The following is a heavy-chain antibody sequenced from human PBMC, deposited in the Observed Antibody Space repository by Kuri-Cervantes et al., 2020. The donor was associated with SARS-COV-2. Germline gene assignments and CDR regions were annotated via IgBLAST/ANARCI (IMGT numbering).Heavy chain of an antibody. D-gene: IGHD3-22*01. CDR2: IYYSGST. CDR3: ARSRAMTVAQADAFDI. J-gene: IGHJ3*02. CDR1: GGSISSSSYY. V-gene: IGHV4-39*01. Sequence: SETLSLTCTVSGGSISSSSYYWGWIRQPPEKGLEWIGSIYYSGSTYYNPSLKSRVTISVDTSKNQFSLKLSSVTAADTAVYYCARSRAMTVAQADAFDIWGQGTMVTVSS.